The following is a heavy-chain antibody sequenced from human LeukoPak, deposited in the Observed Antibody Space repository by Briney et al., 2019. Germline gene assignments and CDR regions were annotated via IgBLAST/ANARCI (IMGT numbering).Heavy chain of an antibody. CDR1: GFTFDDYA. CDR3: AKDRGYQLLLRYFDY. V-gene: IGHV3-9*01. D-gene: IGHD2-2*01. J-gene: IGHJ4*02. Sequence: ALRLSCAVSGFTFDDYAMHWVRQAPGKGLEWVSGISWNSGSIGYADSVKGRFTISRDNAKNSLYLQMNSLRAEDTALYYCAKDRGYQLLLRYFDYWGQGTLVTVSS. CDR2: ISWNSGSI.